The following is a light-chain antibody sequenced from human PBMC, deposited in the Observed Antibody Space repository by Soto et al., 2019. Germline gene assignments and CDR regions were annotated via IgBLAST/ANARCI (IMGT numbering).Light chain of an antibody. V-gene: IGKV1-39*01. Sequence: DIQMTQSPSSLSASVGDRVTITCRSSQNIDNRLNWYQQKPGRAPKLLIFFASTLQSGVPSRFSGSGSVTDFSLTISGLQPEDSATYYCQQSYRTPPDTFGQGTKVEV. CDR1: QNIDNR. CDR3: QQSYRTPPDT. J-gene: IGKJ2*01. CDR2: FAS.